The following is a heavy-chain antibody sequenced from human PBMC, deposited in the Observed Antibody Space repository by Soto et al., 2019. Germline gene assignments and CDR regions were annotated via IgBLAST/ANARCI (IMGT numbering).Heavy chain of an antibody. V-gene: IGHV4-39*01. D-gene: IGHD6-13*01. CDR1: GGSISSSSYH. Sequence: SETLSLTCTVSGGSISSSSYHWGWIRQPPGKGLEWIGSIDYSGTTFYNASLNSRVTISADTSKNQFSLKLSSVTAADTALYYCARRTNTAGGWFDSWGQGALVTVS. J-gene: IGHJ5*01. CDR2: IDYSGTT. CDR3: ARRTNTAGGWFDS.